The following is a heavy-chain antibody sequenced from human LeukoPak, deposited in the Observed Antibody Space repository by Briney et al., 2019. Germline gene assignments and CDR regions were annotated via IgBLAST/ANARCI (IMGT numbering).Heavy chain of an antibody. CDR3: ARGLRGPNGDYVQFDY. CDR1: GGTFSSYA. V-gene: IGHV1-69*13. D-gene: IGHD4-17*01. Sequence: GASVKVSCKASGGTFSSYAISWVRQAPGQGLEWMGGILPISGTAIDAQKFQGRVTITADESTSTAYMELSSLRSEDTAVYYCARGLRGPNGDYVQFDYWGQGTLVTVSS. J-gene: IGHJ4*02. CDR2: ILPISGTA.